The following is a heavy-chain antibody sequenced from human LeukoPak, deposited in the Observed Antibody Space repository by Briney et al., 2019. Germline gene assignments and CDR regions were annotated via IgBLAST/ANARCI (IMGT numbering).Heavy chain of an antibody. CDR3: ARAREDYYGSGSSSFDY. J-gene: IGHJ4*02. CDR2: ISSSGSTI. V-gene: IGHV3-48*03. Sequence: SGGSLRLSCAASGFTFSSYEMNWVRQAPGKGLEWVSYISSSGSTIYYADSVKGRFTISRDNAKSSLYLQMNSLRAEDTAVYYCARAREDYYGSGSSSFDYWGQGTLVTVSS. D-gene: IGHD3-10*01. CDR1: GFTFSSYE.